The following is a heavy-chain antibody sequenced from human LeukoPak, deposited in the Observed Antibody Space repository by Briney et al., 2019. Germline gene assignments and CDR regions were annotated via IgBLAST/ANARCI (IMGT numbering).Heavy chain of an antibody. CDR3: ARARSSGNHNPYYYYYMDV. Sequence: GGSLRLSCAASGFTFSSYGMHWVRQAPGKGLEWVAFIRYDGSNKYYADSVKGRFTISRDNSKNTLYLQMNSLRAGDTAVYYCARARSSGNHNPYYYYYMDVWGKGTTVTISS. CDR1: GFTFSSYG. D-gene: IGHD3-10*01. J-gene: IGHJ6*03. CDR2: IRYDGSNK. V-gene: IGHV3-30*02.